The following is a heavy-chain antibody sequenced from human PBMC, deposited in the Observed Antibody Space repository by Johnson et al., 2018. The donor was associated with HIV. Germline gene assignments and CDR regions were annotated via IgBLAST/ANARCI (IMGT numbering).Heavy chain of an antibody. J-gene: IGHJ3*02. V-gene: IGHV3-7*03. CDR3: GYHRFFDI. CDR2: IKQDGRET. CDR1: GFTISSYW. Sequence: QLVESGGGLVQPGGSLRLSCAASGFTISSYWMSWVRQAPGKGLEWVANIKQDGRETYYVDSVKGRFTISRDNTNNLLYLQMTSLRAEDTAVYYCGYHRFFDIWGQGTMVTVSS. D-gene: IGHD3-16*02.